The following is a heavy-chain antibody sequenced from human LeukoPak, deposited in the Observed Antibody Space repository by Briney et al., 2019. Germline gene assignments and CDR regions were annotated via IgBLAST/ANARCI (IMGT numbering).Heavy chain of an antibody. Sequence: SETLSLTCAVYGGSFSGYYWSWIRQPPGKGLEWIGEINHSGSTNYNPSLRTRVTISVDTSKNQFSLKLNSVTAADTAVYYCARHYGPWGQGTLVTVSS. V-gene: IGHV4-34*01. J-gene: IGHJ5*02. CDR3: ARHYGP. CDR2: INHSGST. CDR1: GGSFSGYY. D-gene: IGHD3-16*01.